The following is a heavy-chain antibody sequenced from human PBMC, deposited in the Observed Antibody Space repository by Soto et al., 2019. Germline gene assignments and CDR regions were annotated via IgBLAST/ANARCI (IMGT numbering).Heavy chain of an antibody. V-gene: IGHV4-4*02. CDR2: IYHSGST. Sequence: QVQLQESGPGLVKPSGTLSLTCAVSGCSISSRNWWSWVRQHPGKGLECIGEIYHSGSTNYNPSLKSRVTISVDQSKNQFALKLSSVTAAATAVYYCARVRHSDWNYVRAFDIWGQGTMVTVSS. CDR1: GCSISSRNW. J-gene: IGHJ3*02. CDR3: ARVRHSDWNYVRAFDI. D-gene: IGHD1-7*01.